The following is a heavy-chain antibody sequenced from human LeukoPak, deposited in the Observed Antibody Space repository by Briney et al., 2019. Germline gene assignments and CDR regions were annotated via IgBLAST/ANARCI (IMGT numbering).Heavy chain of an antibody. Sequence: GGSLRLSCGVSAFAFSNYGMNWVRQPPGKGLEWVSYISNASNDIYYADSVRGRFTISRDNTKKSLYLKLNSLRAADTALYYCVRGGCGSAAGCLYLPFEFWGQGTLVTVSS. CDR1: AFAFSNYG. CDR2: ISNASNDI. V-gene: IGHV3-48*01. CDR3: VRGGCGSAAGCLYLPFEF. J-gene: IGHJ4*02. D-gene: IGHD2-21*01.